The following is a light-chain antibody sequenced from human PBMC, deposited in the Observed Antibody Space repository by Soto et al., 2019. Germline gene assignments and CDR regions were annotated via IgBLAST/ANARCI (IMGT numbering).Light chain of an antibody. CDR2: GIS. V-gene: IGLV1-40*01. J-gene: IGLJ1*01. CDR1: SSNIGAGYD. CDR3: CSNAGSSTFYV. Sequence: QSVLTQPPSVSGAPGQRVTISCTGSSSNIGAGYDVHWYQQLPGTAPKLLIYGISNRPSGVPNRFSGSKSGNSASLTITGLQAEDDGDYYCCSNAGSSTFYVFGTGTKVTVL.